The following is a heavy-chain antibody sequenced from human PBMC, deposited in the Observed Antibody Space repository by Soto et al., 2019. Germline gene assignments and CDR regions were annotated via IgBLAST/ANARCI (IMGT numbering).Heavy chain of an antibody. CDR3: ARDRPPGSLYGMDA. CDR2: ISTDSGYS. CDR1: GYIFTTYG. Sequence: QIKLVQSGGEVERPGASVTVSCEASGYIFTTYGLSWVRQTPAHGLEWMGWISTDSGYSQYSQLLQGRVTMTIDTYTNTTYMELRHLTFDETSIYYFARDRPPGSLYGMDAWGQGSAVTVYS. V-gene: IGHV1-18*01. J-gene: IGHJ6*02.